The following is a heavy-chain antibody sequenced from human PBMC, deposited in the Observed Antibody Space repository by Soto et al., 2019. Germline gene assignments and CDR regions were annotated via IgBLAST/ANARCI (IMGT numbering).Heavy chain of an antibody. CDR1: GGSISSGGYY. CDR3: ARIYTYYDILTGHRGGWFDP. J-gene: IGHJ5*02. V-gene: IGHV4-31*03. D-gene: IGHD3-9*01. Sequence: PSETLSLTCTVSGGSISSGGYYWSWIRQHPGKGLDWIGYIYYSGSTYYNPSLKSRVTISVDTSKNQFSLKLSSVTAADTAVYYCARIYTYYDILTGHRGGWFDPWGQGTLVTVSS. CDR2: IYYSGST.